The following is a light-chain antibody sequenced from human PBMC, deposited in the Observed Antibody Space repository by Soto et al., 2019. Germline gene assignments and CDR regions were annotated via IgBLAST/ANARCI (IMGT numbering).Light chain of an antibody. V-gene: IGKV3-20*01. J-gene: IGKJ1*01. CDR3: QQYNDWPLT. CDR1: QSVSSSY. CDR2: GTS. Sequence: EIVLTQSPGTLSLSPGERATLSCRASQSVSSSYLAWYQQKPGQAPRFLIYGTSSRATGIPDRFSGSGSGTDFSLTISRLEPEDFALYYCQQYNDWPLTFGQGTKVDIK.